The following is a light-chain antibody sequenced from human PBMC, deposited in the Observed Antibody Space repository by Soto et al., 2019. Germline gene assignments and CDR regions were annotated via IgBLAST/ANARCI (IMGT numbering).Light chain of an antibody. J-gene: IGKJ4*01. V-gene: IGKV3-11*01. Sequence: VLTQSPATLSLSPGERATLSCRASQSVSSYLAWYQQKPAQAPRIVIYDASNRATGIPARFSGSGSGTDFTLTISSLEPEDLAVYYCQQRGKWPLTFGGGTKVDIK. CDR3: QQRGKWPLT. CDR2: DAS. CDR1: QSVSSY.